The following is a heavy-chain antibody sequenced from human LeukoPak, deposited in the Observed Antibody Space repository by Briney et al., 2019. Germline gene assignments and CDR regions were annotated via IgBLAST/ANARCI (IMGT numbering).Heavy chain of an antibody. D-gene: IGHD5-18*01. V-gene: IGHV3-11*01. CDR2: ISSSGSTI. J-gene: IGHJ4*02. CDR3: ARDRSYGRRNYFDY. Sequence: KPGGSLRLSCAASGFTFSDYYMSWIRQAPGKGLEWVSYISSSGSTIYYADSVKGRFTISRDNAKNSLCLQMNSLRAEDTAVYYCARDRSYGRRNYFDYWGQGTLVTVSS. CDR1: GFTFSDYY.